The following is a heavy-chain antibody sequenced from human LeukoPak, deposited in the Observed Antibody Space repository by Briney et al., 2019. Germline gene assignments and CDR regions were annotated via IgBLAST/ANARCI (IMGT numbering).Heavy chain of an antibody. Sequence: PGGSLRLSCAASGFTFDTYAMGWVRQAPGKGLEWVSTIGNTETYYADSVKGRFTISRDNRQNTVYLQMTSLRAEDTAVYFCAKDAIRGDGIYDAFDIWGQGTRVTVSS. CDR1: GFTFDTYA. V-gene: IGHV3-23*01. D-gene: IGHD3-10*01. CDR2: IGNTET. J-gene: IGHJ3*02. CDR3: AKDAIRGDGIYDAFDI.